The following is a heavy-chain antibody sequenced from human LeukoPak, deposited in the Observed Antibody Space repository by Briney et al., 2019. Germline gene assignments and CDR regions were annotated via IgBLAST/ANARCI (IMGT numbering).Heavy chain of an antibody. V-gene: IGHV3-23*01. CDR1: GFTFSSYA. CDR3: ARTGYCSSTSCPSIRFDP. J-gene: IGHJ5*02. CDR2: ISGSGGST. D-gene: IGHD2-2*01. Sequence: PGGSLRLSCAASGFTFSSYAMSWVRQAAGKGLEWVSAISGSGGSTYYADSVKGRFTISRDNSKNTLYLQMNSLRAEDTAVYYCARTGYCSSTSCPSIRFDPWGQGTLVTVSS.